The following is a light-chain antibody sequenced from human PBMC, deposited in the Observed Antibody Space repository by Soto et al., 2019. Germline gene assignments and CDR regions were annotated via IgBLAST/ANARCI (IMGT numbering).Light chain of an antibody. CDR3: QQYGSSPWT. CDR1: QSVSSTY. J-gene: IGKJ1*01. Sequence: EIVLTQSPGTLSLSPGERATLSCRASQSVSSTYLAWYQQKPGQAPRLLIYDASTGATGIPERFSGSGSGTDFTLTISRLEPEDFEVYYCQQYGSSPWTFGQGTKVDIK. V-gene: IGKV3-20*01. CDR2: DAS.